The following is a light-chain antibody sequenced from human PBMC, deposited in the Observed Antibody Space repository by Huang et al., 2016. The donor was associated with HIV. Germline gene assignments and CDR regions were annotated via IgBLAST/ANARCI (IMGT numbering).Light chain of an antibody. CDR1: QGISSY. J-gene: IGKJ3*01. Sequence: IQLTQSPSSLSASVGDRVTITCRASQGISSYLGWYQQKPGKAPKLLIYTASTLQSGVPSRCSGSGSGTDFTLTISSLQPEDFANYYCQQLNSYPYTFGPGTKVDIK. V-gene: IGKV1-9*01. CDR3: QQLNSYPYT. CDR2: TAS.